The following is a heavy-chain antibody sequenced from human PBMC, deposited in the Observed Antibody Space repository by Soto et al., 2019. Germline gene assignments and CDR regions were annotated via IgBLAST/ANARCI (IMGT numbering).Heavy chain of an antibody. CDR3: ARVGGDDFGASGGFAY. V-gene: IGHV4-59*01. Sequence: SRTLSLTCTVSGGSIRDYFWTWIRQPPGKGLEWIGYIYYGGRTNYNPSLKSRVSISVDTSKNHFSLQLRSVTAADTAVYYCARVGGDDFGASGGFAYGGQGPLVTVS. CDR2: IYYGGRT. D-gene: IGHD3-10*01. J-gene: IGHJ4*02. CDR1: GGSIRDYF.